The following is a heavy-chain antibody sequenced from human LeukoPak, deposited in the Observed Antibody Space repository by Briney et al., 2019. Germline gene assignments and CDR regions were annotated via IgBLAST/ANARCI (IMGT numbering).Heavy chain of an antibody. D-gene: IGHD6-13*01. J-gene: IGHJ6*03. V-gene: IGHV6-1*01. CDR2: TYYRSKWYN. CDR3: ARDLQQQLVPNYYYYYMDV. Sequence: SQTLSLTCAISGDSVSSNSAAWNWIRQSPSRGLEWLGRTYYRSKWYNDYAVSVKSRITINPDTSKNHFSLQLNSVTPEDTAVYYCARDLQQQLVPNYYYYYMDVWGKGTTVTVSS. CDR1: GDSVSSNSAA.